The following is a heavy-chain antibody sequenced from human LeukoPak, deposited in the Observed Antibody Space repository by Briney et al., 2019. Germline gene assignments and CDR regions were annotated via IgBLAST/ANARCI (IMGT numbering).Heavy chain of an antibody. J-gene: IGHJ5*02. CDR3: ARLYTSSWYGGNWFDP. V-gene: IGHV3-7*01. Sequence: PGGSLRLSCAASGFTFSSYAMSWVRQAPGKGLEWVANIKEDGSEKYYVDSVKGRFTISRDNAKNSLYLQMNSLRAEDTAVYYCARLYTSSWYGGNWFDPWGQGTLVTVSS. CDR1: GFTFSSYA. CDR2: IKEDGSEK. D-gene: IGHD6-13*01.